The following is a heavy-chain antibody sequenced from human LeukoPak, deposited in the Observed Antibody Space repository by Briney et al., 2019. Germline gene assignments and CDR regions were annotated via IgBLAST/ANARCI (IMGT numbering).Heavy chain of an antibody. V-gene: IGHV1-2*02. CDR2: INPNSGGT. D-gene: IGHD1-1*01. Sequence: ASVKVSCKASGYTFTGYHMHWVRQAPGQGLEWMGWINPNSGGTNYARKFQGRVTMTRDMSTSTVYMELSSLRSEDTAVYYCARVLLRVNWNFPTWFDPWGQGTRVTVSS. J-gene: IGHJ5*02. CDR3: ARVLLRVNWNFPTWFDP. CDR1: GYTFTGYH.